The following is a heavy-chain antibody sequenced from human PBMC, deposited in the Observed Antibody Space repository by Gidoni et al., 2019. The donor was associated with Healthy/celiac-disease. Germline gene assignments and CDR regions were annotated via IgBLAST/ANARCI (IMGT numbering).Heavy chain of an antibody. Sequence: QLQLQESGPGLVKPSETLSLTCTVSGGSISSSSYYWGWIRQPPGKGLELIGSSYYSGSTYSHPSLQSRVTISVDTSKNQFSLKLSSVTAADTAVYYCARLWDYDFWGYGMDVWGQGTTVTVSS. J-gene: IGHJ6*02. V-gene: IGHV4-39*01. CDR3: ARLWDYDFWGYGMDV. D-gene: IGHD3-3*01. CDR1: GGSISSSSYY. CDR2: SYYSGST.